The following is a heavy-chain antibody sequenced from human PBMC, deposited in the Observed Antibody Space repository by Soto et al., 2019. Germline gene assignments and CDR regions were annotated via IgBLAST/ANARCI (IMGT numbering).Heavy chain of an antibody. CDR1: GYTFTGYY. J-gene: IGHJ6*02. D-gene: IGHD6-13*01. CDR3: ARDIAAAGTGSYGMDV. CDR2: INPNSGGT. Sequence: VASVKVSCKASGYTFTGYYMHWVRQAPGQGLEWMGWINPNSGGTNYAQKFQGWVTMTRDTSISTAYMELSRLRSDDTAVYYCARDIAAAGTGSYGMDVWGQGTTVTVSS. V-gene: IGHV1-2*04.